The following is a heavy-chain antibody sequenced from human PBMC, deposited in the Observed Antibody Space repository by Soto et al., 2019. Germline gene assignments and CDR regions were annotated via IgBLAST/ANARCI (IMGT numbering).Heavy chain of an antibody. Sequence: SETLSLTFTVSGGSIGSGDYYWSWIRPAPGQGREWIGYIYISGTTYYSPSLKSRVIISLDTANNQFSLKLSSVTAADTAVYYCARIIPPHYYGLDVWGQGTLVTVSS. J-gene: IGHJ6*02. CDR1: GGSIGSGDYY. D-gene: IGHD2-21*01. V-gene: IGHV4-30-4*01. CDR3: ARIIPPHYYGLDV. CDR2: IYISGTT.